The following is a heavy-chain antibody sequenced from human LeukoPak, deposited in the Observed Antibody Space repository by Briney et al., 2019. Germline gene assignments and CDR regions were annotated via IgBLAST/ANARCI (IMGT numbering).Heavy chain of an antibody. CDR1: GFTFSYAW. J-gene: IGHJ4*02. V-gene: IGHV3-15*01. Sequence: GGSLRLSCAASGFTFSYAWMSWVRQAPGKGLECIGRVKSKTDGGTTYYAAPVKGRFTISRDDSKNTLYLKINGLKIEDTAVYYCTTADPAIVGHSYWGQGTLVTVSS. CDR3: TTADPAIVGHSY. CDR2: VKSKTDGGTT. D-gene: IGHD1-26*01.